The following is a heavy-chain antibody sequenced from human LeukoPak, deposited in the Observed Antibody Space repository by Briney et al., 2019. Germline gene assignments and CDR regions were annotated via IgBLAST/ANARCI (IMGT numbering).Heavy chain of an antibody. J-gene: IGHJ4*02. CDR2: ISWNSGSI. V-gene: IGHV3-9*03. CDR3: ARDLGGYYDSSGFY. D-gene: IGHD3-22*01. CDR1: GFTFDDYA. Sequence: GGSLRLSCAASGFTFDDYAMHWDRQATGKGLKWVSGISWNSGSIGYADSVKGRFTISRGNAKNSLYLQMNSLRAEDMALYYCARDLGGYYDSSGFYWGQGTLVTVSS.